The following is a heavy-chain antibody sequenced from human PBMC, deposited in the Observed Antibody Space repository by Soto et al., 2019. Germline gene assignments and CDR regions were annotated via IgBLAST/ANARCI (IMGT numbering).Heavy chain of an antibody. CDR3: AADQGSGTTLSDQ. CDR2: IVVGSGHT. J-gene: IGHJ4*02. CDR1: GFTFTTSA. V-gene: IGHV1-58*01. Sequence: QMQLVQSGPEVKKPGTSVKVSCKASGFTFTTSAVQWVRQARGQRLEWIGWIVVGSGHTNYAQKFQERVTITRDVSTSTAYMELSSLRSEDTAVYYCAADQGSGTTLSDQWGQGTPVTVSS. D-gene: IGHD1-1*01.